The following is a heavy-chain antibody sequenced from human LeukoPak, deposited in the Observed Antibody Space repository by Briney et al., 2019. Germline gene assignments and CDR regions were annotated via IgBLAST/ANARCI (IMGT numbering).Heavy chain of an antibody. J-gene: IGHJ3*02. D-gene: IGHD6-19*01. CDR1: GFTFSSYS. Sequence: GGSLRLSRAASGFTFSSYSMNWVRQAPGKGLEWVSYISSSSSTIYYADSVKGRFTISRDNAKNSLYLQMNSLRAEDTAVYYCAKYSQWLNAFDIWGQGTMVTVSS. CDR2: ISSSSSTI. V-gene: IGHV3-48*01. CDR3: AKYSQWLNAFDI.